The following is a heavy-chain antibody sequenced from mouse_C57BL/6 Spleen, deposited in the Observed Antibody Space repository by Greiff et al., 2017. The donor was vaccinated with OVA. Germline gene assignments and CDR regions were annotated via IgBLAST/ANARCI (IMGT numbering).Heavy chain of an antibody. D-gene: IGHD1-1*01. Sequence: QVQLQQSGAELVKPGASVKMSCKASGYTFTTYPIEWMKQNHGKSLEWIGNFHPYNDDTKYNEKFKGTATLTVEKSSSTVYLELSRLTSDDSAVYYCARGNYYYGSSYRYYFDYWGQGTTLTVSS. CDR1: GYTFTTYP. J-gene: IGHJ2*01. CDR3: ARGNYYYGSSYRYYFDY. CDR2: FHPYNDDT. V-gene: IGHV1-47*01.